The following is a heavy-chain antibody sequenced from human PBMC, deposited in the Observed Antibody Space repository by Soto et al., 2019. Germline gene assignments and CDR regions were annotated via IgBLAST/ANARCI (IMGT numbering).Heavy chain of an antibody. Sequence: IRQPPVKGLERIGDIYYSGTTTSNPPLKSRVTISVDTSKHQFSLKQSSVNAADTPVYYCARSGVVTHMSFKQKTAYDL. CDR3: ARSGVVTHMSFKQKTAYDL. D-gene: IGHD2-8*02. V-gene: IGHV4-59*01. CDR2: IYYSGTT. J-gene: IGHJ2*01.